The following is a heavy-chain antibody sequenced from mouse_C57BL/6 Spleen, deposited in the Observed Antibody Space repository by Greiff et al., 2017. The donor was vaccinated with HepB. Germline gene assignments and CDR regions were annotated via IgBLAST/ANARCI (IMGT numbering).Heavy chain of an antibody. Sequence: QVQLQQSGPELVKPGASVKISCKASGYAFSSSWMNWVKQRPGKGLEWIGRIYPGDGDTNYNGKFKGKATLTADKSSSTAYMQLSSLTSEDSAVYFCARWDSSGYAYWGQGTLVTVSA. V-gene: IGHV1-82*01. J-gene: IGHJ3*01. CDR3: ARWDSSGYAY. D-gene: IGHD3-2*02. CDR1: GYAFSSSW. CDR2: IYPGDGDT.